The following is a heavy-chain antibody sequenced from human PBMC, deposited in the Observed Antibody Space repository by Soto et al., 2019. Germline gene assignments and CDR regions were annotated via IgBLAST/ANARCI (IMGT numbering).Heavy chain of an antibody. CDR1: AFTFSDHF. CDR2: IRNKPFNYTT. D-gene: IGHD5-12*01. CDR3: AADTVGTGSY. V-gene: IGHV3-72*01. Sequence: EVQLVESGGGLVQPGGSLRLSCGASAFTFSDHFMDWVRQAPGKGLEWVGRIRNKPFNYTTEYAASVKGRFTILGDDSKNSLYLQMNSLKTEDTAVYYCAADTVGTGSYWGQGTLVTVSS. J-gene: IGHJ4*02.